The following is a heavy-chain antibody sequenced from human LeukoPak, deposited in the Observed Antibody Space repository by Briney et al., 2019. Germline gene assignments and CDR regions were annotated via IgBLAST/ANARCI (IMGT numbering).Heavy chain of an antibody. CDR2: IYYSGST. J-gene: IGHJ4*02. V-gene: IGHV4-31*03. CDR1: GGSISSGVYY. CDR3: ARVGVFDYGDFRSLFDY. Sequence: SQTLSLTCTVSGGSISSGVYYWSWIRQHPGKGLEWIGYIYYSGSTYYNPSLKSRVTISVDTSKNQFSLKLSSVTAADTAVYYCARVGVFDYGDFRSLFDYWGQGTLVTVSS. D-gene: IGHD4-17*01.